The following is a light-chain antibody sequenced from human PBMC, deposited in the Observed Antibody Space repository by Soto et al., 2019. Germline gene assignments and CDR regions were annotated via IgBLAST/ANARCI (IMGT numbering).Light chain of an antibody. V-gene: IGKV3-15*01. CDR1: QNIHTN. Sequence: EIVMTQSPATLSVSPGERATLSCRAGQNIHTNLAWYQQKPGQAPRLLFYGASTRATGIPARFSGSGSGTEFTLTISNLQAEDSAVYHCHQYSNTFRTFGQGTKVDIK. CDR3: HQYSNTFRT. CDR2: GAS. J-gene: IGKJ1*01.